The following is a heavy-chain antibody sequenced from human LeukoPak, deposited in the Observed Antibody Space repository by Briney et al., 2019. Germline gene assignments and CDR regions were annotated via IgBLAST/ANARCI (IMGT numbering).Heavy chain of an antibody. CDR1: GFTFDDYA. Sequence: GGSLRLSCAASGFTFDDYAMHWVRQAPGKGLEWVSGISWNSGSIGYADSVKGRFTISRDNAKNSLYLQMNSLRAEDTALYYCAKGDYGDYFLFDYWGQGTLVTVSS. J-gene: IGHJ4*02. V-gene: IGHV3-9*01. D-gene: IGHD4-17*01. CDR3: AKGDYGDYFLFDY. CDR2: ISWNSGSI.